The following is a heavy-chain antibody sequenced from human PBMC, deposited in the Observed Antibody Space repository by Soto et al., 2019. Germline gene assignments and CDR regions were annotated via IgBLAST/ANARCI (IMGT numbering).Heavy chain of an antibody. D-gene: IGHD3-16*01. CDR1: GFTFSSYA. J-gene: IGHJ6*02. CDR2: ISGSGGST. V-gene: IGHV3-23*01. Sequence: LRLSCAASGFTFSSYAMSWVRQAPGKGLEWVSAISGSGGSTYYADSVKGRFTISRDNSKNTLYLQMNSLRAEDTAVYYCAKGGGIRKIYYYYGMDVWGQGTTVTVSS. CDR3: AKGGGIRKIYYYYGMDV.